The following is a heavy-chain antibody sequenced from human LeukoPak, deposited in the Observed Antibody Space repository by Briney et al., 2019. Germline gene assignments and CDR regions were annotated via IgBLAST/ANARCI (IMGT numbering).Heavy chain of an antibody. CDR3: ARAYIVVVPAANYYYYGMDV. CDR1: GGTFSSYA. Sequence: SVKVSCKASGGTFSSYAISWVRQAPGQGREWMGRIIPIIGIANYAQKFPGRVTITADKSTSTAYMELSSLRSEDTAVYYCARAYIVVVPAANYYYYGMDVWGQGTTVTVSS. V-gene: IGHV1-69*04. CDR2: IIPIIGIA. J-gene: IGHJ6*02. D-gene: IGHD2-2*01.